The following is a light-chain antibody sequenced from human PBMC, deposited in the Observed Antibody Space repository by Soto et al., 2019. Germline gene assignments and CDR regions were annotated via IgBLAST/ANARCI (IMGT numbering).Light chain of an antibody. Sequence: QSALTQPASVSGSPGQSITISCTGTTSDVGGYNYVSWYQHHPGRAPKLIIYEVSNRPSGVSNRFSGSKSDNTASLTISGLQAEDEADYYCSSYTSSSTRVFGTGTKLTVL. CDR1: TSDVGGYNY. CDR2: EVS. V-gene: IGLV2-14*01. CDR3: SSYTSSSTRV. J-gene: IGLJ1*01.